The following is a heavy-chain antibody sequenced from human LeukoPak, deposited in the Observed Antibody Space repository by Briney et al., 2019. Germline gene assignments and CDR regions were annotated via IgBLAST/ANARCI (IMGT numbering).Heavy chain of an antibody. V-gene: IGHV3-49*03. CDR2: IRSKIYGGTT. J-gene: IGHJ4*02. D-gene: IGHD5-12*01. CDR3: VRYSGDADY. CDR1: GFTFDNYA. Sequence: GGSVSLSCTASGFTFDNYAMSWFRQAPGKGLGWVGFIRSKIYGGTTEYAASVKGRFTISRDDSKSIAYLQTTSLKSEDTAVYYCVRYSGDADYWGQGTLVTVSS.